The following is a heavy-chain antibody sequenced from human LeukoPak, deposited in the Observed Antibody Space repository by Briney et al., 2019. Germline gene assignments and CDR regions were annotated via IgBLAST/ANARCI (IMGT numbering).Heavy chain of an antibody. CDR2: ILYSGST. Sequence: SETLSLTCTVSGGSVSNNNYFWGWIRQAPGKGLECIGSILYSGSTYYSPSLKSRVTISVDTSKNQFSLKLSSVSAADTAVYYCARRADRSPATVFAFDVWGQGTLVTVSS. CDR1: GGSVSNNNYF. V-gene: IGHV4-39*01. CDR3: ARRADRSPATVFAFDV. J-gene: IGHJ3*01. D-gene: IGHD1-26*01.